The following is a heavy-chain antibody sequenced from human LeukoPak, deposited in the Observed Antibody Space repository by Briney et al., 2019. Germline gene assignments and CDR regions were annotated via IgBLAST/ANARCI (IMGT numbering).Heavy chain of an antibody. CDR1: GYSISSGYY. J-gene: IGHJ4*02. CDR2: IYHSGST. D-gene: IGHD3-10*01. CDR3: AITYYYGSGDY. V-gene: IGHV4-38-2*02. Sequence: PSETLSLTCTVSGYSISSGYYWGWIRQPPGKGLEWIGSIYHSGSTYYNPSLKSRVTISVDTSKNQFSLKLSSVTAADTAVYYCAITYYYGSGDYWGQGTLVTVSS.